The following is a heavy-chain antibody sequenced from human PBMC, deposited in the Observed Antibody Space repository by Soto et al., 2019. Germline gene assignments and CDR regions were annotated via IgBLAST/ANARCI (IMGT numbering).Heavy chain of an antibody. V-gene: IGHV3-30*03. CDR3: ARGCSSTSCPWGYYYYGMDV. CDR2: ISYDGSNK. D-gene: IGHD2-2*01. Sequence: GGSLRLSCAASGFTFSSYGMHWVRQAPGKGLEWVAVISYDGSNKYYADSVKGRFTISRDNSMNTLYLQVNSLRAEDTAVYYCARGCSSTSCPWGYYYYGMDVWGQGTTVTVSS. J-gene: IGHJ6*02. CDR1: GFTFSSYG.